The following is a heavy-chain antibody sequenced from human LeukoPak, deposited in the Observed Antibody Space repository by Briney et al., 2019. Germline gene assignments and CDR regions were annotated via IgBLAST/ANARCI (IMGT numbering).Heavy chain of an antibody. Sequence: SETLSLTCIVSGGSISSSSYYWGWIRQPPGKGLEWIGSIYYSGSTYYNPSLKSRVTISVDTSKNQFSLKLSSVTAADTAVYYCARLGLAYYYYYMDVWGKGTTHTVSS. CDR1: GGSISSSSYY. J-gene: IGHJ6*03. CDR3: ARLGLAYYYYYMDV. CDR2: IYYSGST. V-gene: IGHV4-39*07. D-gene: IGHD3/OR15-3a*01.